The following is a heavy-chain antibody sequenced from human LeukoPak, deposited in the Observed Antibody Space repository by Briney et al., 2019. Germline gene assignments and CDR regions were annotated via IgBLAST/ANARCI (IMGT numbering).Heavy chain of an antibody. J-gene: IGHJ6*02. CDR2: ISDQGRNR. CDR3: AKGLRGDYFFAKVMDV. Sequence: GGSLRLSCATSGFALSSHGMHWVRQAPGKGPEWVSFISDQGRNRYYADSVKGRFTISRDNSKNTVLLQMNSLRVEDTAKYYWAKGLRGDYFFAKVMDVWGQGTSVIVSS. D-gene: IGHD4-17*01. V-gene: IGHV3-30*18. CDR1: GFALSSHG.